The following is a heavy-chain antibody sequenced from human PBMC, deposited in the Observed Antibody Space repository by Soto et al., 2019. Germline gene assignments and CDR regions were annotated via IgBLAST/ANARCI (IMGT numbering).Heavy chain of an antibody. D-gene: IGHD3-22*01. CDR1: GYTFTSYG. V-gene: IGHV1-18*01. J-gene: IGHJ4*02. CDR2: ISAYNGNT. Sequence: ASVKVSCKASGYTFTSYGISWVRQAPGQGLEWMGWISAYNGNTNYAQKLQGRVTMTTDTSTSTAYMELRSLRSDDTAVYYCARGPFYDSSGYYWVSPLDYWGQGTLVTVSS. CDR3: ARGPFYDSSGYYWVSPLDY.